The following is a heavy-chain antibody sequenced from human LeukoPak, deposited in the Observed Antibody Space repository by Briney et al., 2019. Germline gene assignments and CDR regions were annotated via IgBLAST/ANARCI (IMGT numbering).Heavy chain of an antibody. D-gene: IGHD1-1*01. V-gene: IGHV4-4*07. J-gene: IGHJ4*02. Sequence: SETLSLTCTVSGGSISSYYWSWIRQPAGKGLEWIGRIYTSGSTNYNPSLKSRVTMSVDTSKNKFSLKLSSVTAADTAMYYCAREAGNTQYFDYWGQGTLVTVSS. CDR1: GGSISSYY. CDR3: AREAGNTQYFDY. CDR2: IYTSGST.